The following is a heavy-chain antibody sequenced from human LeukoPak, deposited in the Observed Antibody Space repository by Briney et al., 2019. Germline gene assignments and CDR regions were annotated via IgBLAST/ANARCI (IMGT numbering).Heavy chain of an antibody. J-gene: IGHJ3*02. D-gene: IGHD2-2*01. Sequence: SVKVSCKASGGTFSSYAISWVRQAPGQGLEWMGGIIPIFGTANYAQKFQGRVTITADESTSTAYMELSSLRSEDTAVYYCARGDIVVVPATGQDAFDIWGQGTMVTVSS. CDR3: ARGDIVVVPATGQDAFDI. V-gene: IGHV1-69*01. CDR2: IIPIFGTA. CDR1: GGTFSSYA.